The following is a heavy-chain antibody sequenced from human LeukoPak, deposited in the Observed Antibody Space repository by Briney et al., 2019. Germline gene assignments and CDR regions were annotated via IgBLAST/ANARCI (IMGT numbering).Heavy chain of an antibody. CDR2: IYYSGST. V-gene: IGHV4-59*01. CDR1: GGSISSYY. Sequence: PSETLSLTCTVSGGSISSYYWSWIRQPPGRGLEWIGNIYYSGSTNYNPSLKSRVTISVDTSKNQFSLKLSSVTAADTAVYYCTRGSIAYYYMDVWGKGTTVTISS. J-gene: IGHJ6*03. D-gene: IGHD3-22*01. CDR3: TRGSIAYYYMDV.